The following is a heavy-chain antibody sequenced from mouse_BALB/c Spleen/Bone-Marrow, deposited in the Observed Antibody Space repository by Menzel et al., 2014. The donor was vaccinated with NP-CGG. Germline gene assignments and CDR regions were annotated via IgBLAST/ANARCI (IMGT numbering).Heavy chain of an antibody. J-gene: IGHJ4*01. D-gene: IGHD1-1*01. CDR3: ARQRGAPYCFDY. CDR1: GYALTNYS. V-gene: IGHV1-54*01. CDR2: INPGSGGT. Sequence: QVQLKHSGAELVRPGTSVKVSCKASGYALTNYSIEWVKQRPGQGLEWIGVINPGSGGTNYNEKFKGKATLTADKSSSTAYMQLSRLTSDDSAVYFCARQRGAPYCFDYWGQGTSVTVSA.